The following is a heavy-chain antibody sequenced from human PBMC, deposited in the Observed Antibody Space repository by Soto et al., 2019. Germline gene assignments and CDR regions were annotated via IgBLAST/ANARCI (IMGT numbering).Heavy chain of an antibody. V-gene: IGHV4-59*01. CDR1: GGSISSYY. J-gene: IGHJ4*02. CDR3: ARGGLKTASRYYFDY. CDR2: IYYSGST. D-gene: IGHD2-21*02. Sequence: PSETLSLTCTVSGGSISSYYWSWIRQPPGKGLEWIGYIYYSGSTNYNPSLKSRVTISVDTSKNQFSLKLSSVTAADTAVYYCARGGLKTASRYYFDYWGQGTLVTVSS.